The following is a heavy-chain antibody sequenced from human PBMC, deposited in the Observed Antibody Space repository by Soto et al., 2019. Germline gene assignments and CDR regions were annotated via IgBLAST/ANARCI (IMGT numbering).Heavy chain of an antibody. D-gene: IGHD2-15*01. CDR1: GGSISSYY. V-gene: IGHV4-59*01. CDR3: ARAQGGVAATPLNYYYGMDV. Sequence: ETLSLTCTVSGGSISSYYWSWIRQPPGKGLEWIGYIYYSGSTNYNPSLKSRVTISVDTSKNQFSLKLSSVTAADTAVYYCARAQGGVAATPLNYYYGMDVWGQGTTVTVSS. CDR2: IYYSGST. J-gene: IGHJ6*02.